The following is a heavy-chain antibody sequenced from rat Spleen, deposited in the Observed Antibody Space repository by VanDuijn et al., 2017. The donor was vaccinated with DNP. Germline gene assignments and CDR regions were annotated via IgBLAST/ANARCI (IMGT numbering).Heavy chain of an antibody. CDR3: ARLMITTTGWYFDF. CDR1: GFTFSDYA. J-gene: IGHJ1*01. D-gene: IGHD1-10*01. Sequence: EVQLVESGGGLVQPGRSLKLSCAASGFTFSDYAMAWVRQAPKKGLEWVATIIYDGSSTYYRDSVKGRFTISRDNAKSTLYLQMDSLRSEDTATYYCARLMITTTGWYFDFWGPGTMVTVSS. V-gene: IGHV5-17*01. CDR2: IIYDGSST.